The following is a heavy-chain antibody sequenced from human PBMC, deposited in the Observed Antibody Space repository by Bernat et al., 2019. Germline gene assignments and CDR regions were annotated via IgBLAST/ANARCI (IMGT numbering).Heavy chain of an antibody. V-gene: IGHV3-33*01. CDR2: IWYDGSNK. J-gene: IGHJ4*02. CDR3: ARAPLNYYDSSGYYPDY. CDR1: GFTFSSYG. D-gene: IGHD3-22*01. Sequence: QVQLVESGGGVVQPGRSLRLSCAASGFTFSSYGMHWVRQAPGKGLEWVAVIWYDGSNKYYADSVKGRFTISRDNSKNTLYLQMNSLRAEDTAVYYCARAPLNYYDSSGYYPDYRGQGTLVTVSS.